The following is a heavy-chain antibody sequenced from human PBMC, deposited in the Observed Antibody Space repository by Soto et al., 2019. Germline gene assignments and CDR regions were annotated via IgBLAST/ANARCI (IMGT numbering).Heavy chain of an antibody. D-gene: IGHD2-15*01. J-gene: IGHJ6*03. CDR3: ARDWEVVVAAKRHYYYMDV. CDR2: INAGNGNT. Sequence: ASVKVSCKASGYTFTSYAMHWVRQPPGQRLEWMGWINAGNGNTKYAQKFQGRVTITRDTSASTAYMELSSLRSEDTAVYYCARDWEVVVAAKRHYYYMDVWGKGTTVTVSS. CDR1: GYTFTSYA. V-gene: IGHV1-3*01.